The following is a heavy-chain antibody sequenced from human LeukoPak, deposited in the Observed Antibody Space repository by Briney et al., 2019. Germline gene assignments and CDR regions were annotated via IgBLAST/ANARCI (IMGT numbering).Heavy chain of an antibody. CDR1: GGSFSGYY. J-gene: IGHJ6*03. Sequence: SETLSLTCAVYGGSFSGYYWSWIRQPPGKGLEWIGEINHSGGTNYNPSLKSRVTISVDTSKNQFSLKLSSVTAADTAVYYCAGSSTVTTFAGYYYYMDVWGKGTTVTVSS. V-gene: IGHV4-34*01. CDR2: INHSGGT. CDR3: AGSSTVTTFAGYYYYMDV. D-gene: IGHD4-17*01.